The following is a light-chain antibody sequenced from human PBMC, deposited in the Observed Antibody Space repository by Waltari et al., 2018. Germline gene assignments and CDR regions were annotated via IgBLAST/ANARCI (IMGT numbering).Light chain of an antibody. V-gene: IGLV2-14*01. Sequence: QSALTQPASVSGSPGQSITISCSGTSSDVGGYNFVSWYQQHPGKAPKLMIYDVSNRPSGVSDRFSGSKADNTASLTISGLQAGDEAEYYCSSYTSSTTLVFGGGTKLTAL. CDR1: SSDVGGYNF. CDR2: DVS. J-gene: IGLJ3*02. CDR3: SSYTSSTTLV.